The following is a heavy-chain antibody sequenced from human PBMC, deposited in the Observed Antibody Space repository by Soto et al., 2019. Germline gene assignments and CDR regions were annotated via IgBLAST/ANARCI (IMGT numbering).Heavy chain of an antibody. D-gene: IGHD1-7*01. CDR3: ARGLVENWNYWFDP. J-gene: IGHJ5*02. CDR1: GDSVSSNSAA. CDR2: TYYRSKWYN. V-gene: IGHV6-1*01. Sequence: LSQTLSLTCAISGDSVSSNSAAWNWIRQSPSRGLEWLGRTYYRSKWYNDYAVSVKSRITINPDTSKNQFSLQLNSVTPEDTAVYYCARGLVENWNYWFDPWGQGTLVTVSS.